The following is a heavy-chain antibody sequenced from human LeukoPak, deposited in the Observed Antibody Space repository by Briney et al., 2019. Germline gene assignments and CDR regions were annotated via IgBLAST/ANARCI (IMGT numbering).Heavy chain of an antibody. V-gene: IGHV3-23*01. CDR1: GFTFSSYA. CDR3: AKAGLDSSGPWYGMDV. D-gene: IGHD6-19*01. CDR2: ISGGATNT. Sequence: GSLRLSCAASGFTFSSYAMSWVRQAPGKGLEWVSAISGGATNTYYADSVKGRFTISRDTSKNTLYLQMNSLRADDTAVYYCAKAGLDSSGPWYGMDVWGRGTTVTVSS. J-gene: IGHJ6*02.